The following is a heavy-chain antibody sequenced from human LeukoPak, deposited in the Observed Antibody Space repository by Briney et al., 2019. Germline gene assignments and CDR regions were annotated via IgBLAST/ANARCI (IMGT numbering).Heavy chain of an antibody. CDR3: VKDPYNWNYGDRIYYFDY. CDR1: GFAFSSYA. D-gene: IGHD1-7*01. J-gene: IGHJ4*02. Sequence: GGSLRLSCSASGFAFSSYAMHWVRKAPGKGLQYVSAISSNGGITYYADSVKGRFTISRDNSKNTLFLQMSSLRAEDTAVYYCVKDPYNWNYGDRIYYFDYWGQGTLVTVSS. V-gene: IGHV3-64D*09. CDR2: ISSNGGIT.